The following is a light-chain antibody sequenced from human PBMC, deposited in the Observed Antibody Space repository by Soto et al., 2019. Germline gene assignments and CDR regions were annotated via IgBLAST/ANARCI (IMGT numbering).Light chain of an antibody. CDR3: QQYDNLPYT. CDR2: DAS. V-gene: IGKV1-33*01. Sequence: DIQMTQSPSSLSASVGDRVTITCQASQAISNYLNWYQQKPGKAPKLLIYDASNFETGVPSRFSGSGSGTAFTCTISSLQPEDIATYYCQQYDNLPYTFGQGTKLESK. J-gene: IGKJ2*01. CDR1: QAISNY.